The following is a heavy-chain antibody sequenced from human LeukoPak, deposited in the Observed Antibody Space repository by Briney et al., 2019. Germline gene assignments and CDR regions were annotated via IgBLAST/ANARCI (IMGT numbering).Heavy chain of an antibody. Sequence: GGSLRLSCAASGFTFSSYEMNWVRQAPGKGLEWVSYISSSGSTIYYADSVKGRFTISRDNAKNSLYLQMNSLRAEDTAVYYCARGITSGPRRYDVRNFDYWGQGTPVTVSS. V-gene: IGHV3-48*03. CDR1: GFTFSSYE. CDR2: ISSSGSTI. D-gene: IGHD5-12*01. J-gene: IGHJ4*02. CDR3: ARGITSGPRRYDVRNFDY.